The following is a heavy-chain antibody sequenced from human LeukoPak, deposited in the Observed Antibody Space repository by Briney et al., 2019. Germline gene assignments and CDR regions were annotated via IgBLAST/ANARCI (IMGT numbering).Heavy chain of an antibody. CDR2: INHSGST. Sequence: SETLSLTCTVSGGSISSSSYYWGWIRQPPGKGLEWIGEINHSGSTNYNPSLKSRVTISVDTSKNQFSLKLSSVTAADTAVYYCARGIHDYSPLDYWGQGTLVTVSS. CDR1: GGSISSSSYY. CDR3: ARGIHDYSPLDY. V-gene: IGHV4-39*01. D-gene: IGHD4-11*01. J-gene: IGHJ4*02.